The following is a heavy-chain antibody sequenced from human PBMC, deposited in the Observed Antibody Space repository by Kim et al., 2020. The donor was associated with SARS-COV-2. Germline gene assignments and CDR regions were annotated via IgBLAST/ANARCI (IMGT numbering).Heavy chain of an antibody. CDR1: GGSNNAYY. J-gene: IGHJ4*02. D-gene: IGHD6-19*01. CDR2: IYNTGST. CDR3: ARGDYNSDWHFFDY. V-gene: IGHV4-59*01. Sequence: SETLSLTCTVSGGSNNAYYWTWIRQPPGKGLEWIGDIYNTGSTNYNPSLKSRVTISGDTSRNQFSLKLSSVTTADTAVYYCARGDYNSDWHFFDYWGQGTLVTVSS.